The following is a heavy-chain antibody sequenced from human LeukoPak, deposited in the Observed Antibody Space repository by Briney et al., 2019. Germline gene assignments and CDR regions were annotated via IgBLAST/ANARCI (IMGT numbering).Heavy chain of an antibody. CDR1: GFIFSGSA. CDR2: IRSKANSYAT. V-gene: IGHV3-73*01. CDR3: TSETAYGDGTFDY. J-gene: IGHJ4*02. D-gene: IGHD4-17*01. Sequence: GGSLRLSCAASGFIFSGSAMHWVRQASGKGLEWVGRIRSKANSYATAYAASVKGRFTISRDDSKNTAYLQMNSLKTEDTAVYYCTSETAYGDGTFDYWGQGTLVTVSS.